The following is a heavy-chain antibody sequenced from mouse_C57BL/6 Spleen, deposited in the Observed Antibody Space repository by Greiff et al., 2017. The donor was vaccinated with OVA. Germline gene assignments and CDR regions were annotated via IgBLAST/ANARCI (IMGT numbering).Heavy chain of an antibody. CDR2: ISDGGSYT. CDR1: GFTFSSYA. J-gene: IGHJ3*01. V-gene: IGHV5-4*01. D-gene: IGHD3-2*02. CDR3: AREGQAQGAWFAY. Sequence: EVKVVESGGGLVKPGGSLKLSCAASGFTFSSYAMSWVRQTPEKRLEWVATISDGGSYTYYPDNVKGRFTISRDNAKNNLYLQMSHLKSEDTAMYYCAREGQAQGAWFAYWGQGTLVTVSA.